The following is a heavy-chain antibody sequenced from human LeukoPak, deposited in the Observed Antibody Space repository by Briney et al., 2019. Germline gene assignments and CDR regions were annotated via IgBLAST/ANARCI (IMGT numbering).Heavy chain of an antibody. D-gene: IGHD3-22*01. Sequence: GGSLRLSCTASGFTFGDYAMTWVRQAPGKGLEWVGFIRSKAYGGTTEYAASVKGRFTISRDDSKSIANLQMNSLKTEDTAVYYCAKEYDSSGVGYYYGMDVWGQGTTVTVSS. V-gene: IGHV3-49*04. CDR3: AKEYDSSGVGYYYGMDV. CDR1: GFTFGDYA. J-gene: IGHJ6*02. CDR2: IRSKAYGGTT.